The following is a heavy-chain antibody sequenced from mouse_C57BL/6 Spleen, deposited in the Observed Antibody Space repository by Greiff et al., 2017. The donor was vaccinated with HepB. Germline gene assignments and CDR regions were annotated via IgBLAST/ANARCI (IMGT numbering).Heavy chain of an antibody. CDR1: GFTFSDYG. J-gene: IGHJ4*01. CDR3: ARRAPYGDYAMDY. CDR2: ISSGSSTI. D-gene: IGHD1-1*02. Sequence: EVKLMESGGGLVKPGGSLKLSCAASGFTFSDYGMHWVRQAPEKGLEWVAYISSGSSTIYYADTVKGRFTISRDNAKNTLFLQMTSLRSEDTAMYYSARRAPYGDYAMDYWGQGTSVTVSS. V-gene: IGHV5-17*01.